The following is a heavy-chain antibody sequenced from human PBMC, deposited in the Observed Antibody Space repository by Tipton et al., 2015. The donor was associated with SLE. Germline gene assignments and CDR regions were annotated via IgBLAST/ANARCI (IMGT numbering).Heavy chain of an antibody. CDR1: GASTNTKY. V-gene: IGHV4-59*08. CDR3: ARQSHDVPHTAAFDY. J-gene: IGHJ4*02. D-gene: IGHD1-1*01. CDR2: LSYSGST. Sequence: TLSLTCTVSGASTNTKYWTWIRQSPEKGLEWIGYLSYSGSTNYNPSLESRVTISVDTSKNQFSLKLSSVTAADTAIYYCARQSHDVPHTAAFDYWGQGTLVTVSS.